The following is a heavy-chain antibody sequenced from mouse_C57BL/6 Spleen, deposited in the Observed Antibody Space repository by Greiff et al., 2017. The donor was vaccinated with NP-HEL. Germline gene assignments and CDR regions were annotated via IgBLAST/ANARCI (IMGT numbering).Heavy chain of an antibody. CDR3: ARDRGERWYFDV. J-gene: IGHJ1*03. CDR1: GFTFSDYY. V-gene: IGHV5-16*01. D-gene: IGHD3-1*01. Sequence: EVKLVESEGGLVQPGSSMKLSCTASGFTFSDYYMAWVRQVPEKGLEWVANINYDGSSTYYLDSLKSRFIISRDNAKNILYLQMSSLKSEDTATYYCARDRGERWYFDVWGTGTTVTVSS. CDR2: INYDGSST.